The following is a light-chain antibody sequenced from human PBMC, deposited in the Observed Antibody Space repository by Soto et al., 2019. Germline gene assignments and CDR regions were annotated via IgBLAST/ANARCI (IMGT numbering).Light chain of an antibody. J-gene: IGKJ5*01. CDR3: QQYGSSPPLT. Sequence: EIVLTQSPGTLSLSPGERATLSCRASQSVSSSYLAWYQQKPGQAPRLLIYGASSRATGIPDRFSGSGSGTAFTLTISRLQPEDVAVYYCQQYGSSPPLTFGQGTRLEIK. V-gene: IGKV3-20*01. CDR1: QSVSSSY. CDR2: GAS.